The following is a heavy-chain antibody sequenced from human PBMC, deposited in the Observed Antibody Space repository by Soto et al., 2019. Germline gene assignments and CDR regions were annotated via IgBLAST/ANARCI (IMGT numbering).Heavy chain of an antibody. J-gene: IGHJ6*02. D-gene: IGHD5-12*01. CDR1: GGSISSYY. V-gene: IGHV4-59*01. CDR2: IYYSGST. Sequence: QVQLQESGPGLVKPSETLSLTCTVSGGSISSYYWSWIRQPPGKGLEWIGYIYYSGSTNYNPSLTGRVTISVDTSKNQFALKLSSVTAADTAVYYCARDWGYSGYDRGYYYYGMDVWGQGTTVTVSS. CDR3: ARDWGYSGYDRGYYYYGMDV.